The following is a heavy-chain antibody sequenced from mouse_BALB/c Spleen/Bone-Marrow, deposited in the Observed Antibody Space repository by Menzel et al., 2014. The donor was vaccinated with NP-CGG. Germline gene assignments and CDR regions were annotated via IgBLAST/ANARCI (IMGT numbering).Heavy chain of an antibody. J-gene: IGHJ2*02. D-gene: IGHD2-10*02. CDR1: GYVFSSYW. V-gene: IGHV1-80*01. CDR2: IYPGDGDT. CDR3: ARKYGDY. Sequence: QVQLKESGAELVRPGSSVKISCKASGYVFSSYWMNWVKQRPGQGLEWIGQIYPGDGDTNYNGKFKGKATLTADKSSSTAYMQLSSLTSEDSAVYFCARKYGDYWGQGTSLTVSS.